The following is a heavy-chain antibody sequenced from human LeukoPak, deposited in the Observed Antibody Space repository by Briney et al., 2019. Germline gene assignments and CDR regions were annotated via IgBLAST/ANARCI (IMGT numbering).Heavy chain of an antibody. CDR3: AKDMQTWPRFPDY. J-gene: IGHJ4*02. D-gene: IGHD5-12*01. Sequence: PGGSLRLSCGASGFTFSNYAMSWVRQAPGKGLEWVSGINDNGSTRFYAASVKGRFTSSRDNPKNTLYLQVNGLRVEDTAVYYCAKDMQTWPRFPDYWGQGTLVTVSS. CDR1: GFTFSNYA. V-gene: IGHV3-23*01. CDR2: INDNGSTR.